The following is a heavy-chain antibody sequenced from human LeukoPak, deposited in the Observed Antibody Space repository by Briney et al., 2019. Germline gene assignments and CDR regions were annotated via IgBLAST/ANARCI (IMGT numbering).Heavy chain of an antibody. J-gene: IGHJ5*02. V-gene: IGHV3-48*04. Sequence: QPGGSLRLSCAASGFTFTTYSMNWVRQAPEKGLEWLSYITSDSNTKYYSDSVKGRFTISRDDAENSLYLEMNSLRVEDTAVYYCVRSTAHLDLWGQGTLVTVSS. D-gene: IGHD5/OR15-5a*01. CDR3: VRSTAHLDL. CDR1: GFTFTTYS. CDR2: ITSDSNTK.